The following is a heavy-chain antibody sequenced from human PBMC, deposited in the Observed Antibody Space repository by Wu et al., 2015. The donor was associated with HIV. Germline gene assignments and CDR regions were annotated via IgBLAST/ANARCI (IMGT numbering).Heavy chain of an antibody. Sequence: QVQLVQSGAEVKRPGTSVKVSCQASGYTFTAYYIHWVRQAPGQGLEWMGRFIPIFGTTNYAQKLQGRVTITADESRSTAYMELSSLTSEDTAIYYCARDDGGNAPDYWGQGTLVTVSS. V-gene: IGHV1-69*18. D-gene: IGHD4-23*01. J-gene: IGHJ4*02. CDR2: FIPIFGTT. CDR3: ARDDGGNAPDY. CDR1: GYTFTAYY.